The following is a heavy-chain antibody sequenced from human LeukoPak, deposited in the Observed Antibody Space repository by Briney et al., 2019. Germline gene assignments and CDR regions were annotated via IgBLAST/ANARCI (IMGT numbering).Heavy chain of an antibody. CDR1: GFTFSSYG. D-gene: IGHD3-10*01. Sequence: GGTLRLSCAASGFTFSSYGMSWVRQAPGKGREWVSAISGSGGSTYYADSVKGRFTISRDNAKNSLFLHMNSVRAEDTAVYYCSRLSAMLRGPEGFYYFEYWGQGALVTVSS. CDR2: ISGSGGST. V-gene: IGHV3-23*01. CDR3: SRLSAMLRGPEGFYYFEY. J-gene: IGHJ4*02.